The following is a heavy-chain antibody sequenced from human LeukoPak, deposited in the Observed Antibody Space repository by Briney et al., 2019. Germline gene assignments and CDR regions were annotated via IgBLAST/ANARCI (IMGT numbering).Heavy chain of an antibody. Sequence: GGSLRLSCAASGFTFSSYAMSWVRQAPGKGLEWVSAISGGGGSTYYADSVKGRFTISRDNPKNTLYLQMNSLRAEDTAVYYCAGGFWSGYYPNYYYYGMDVWGQGTTVTVSS. V-gene: IGHV3-23*01. D-gene: IGHD3-3*01. J-gene: IGHJ6*02. CDR2: ISGGGGST. CDR1: GFTFSSYA. CDR3: AGGFWSGYYPNYYYYGMDV.